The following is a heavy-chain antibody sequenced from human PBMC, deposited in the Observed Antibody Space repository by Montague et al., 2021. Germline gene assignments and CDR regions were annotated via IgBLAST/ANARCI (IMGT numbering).Heavy chain of an antibody. J-gene: IGHJ3*02. CDR3: VKGGYYSYDALEI. CDR1: GFIFYKSW. D-gene: IGHD3-22*01. V-gene: IGHV3-74*03. CDR2: VNGDGTSI. Sequence: YLRLSCAASGFIFYKSWMHVFRQAPGKGLEWVSRVNGDGTSITYVDSVKGRFTVSRDNAKNTVYVQMNTLRAEDTAVYYCVKGGYYSYDALEIWGQGTVVTVSS.